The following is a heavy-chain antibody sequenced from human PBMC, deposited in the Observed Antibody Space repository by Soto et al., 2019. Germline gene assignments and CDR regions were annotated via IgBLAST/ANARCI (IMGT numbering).Heavy chain of an antibody. CDR3: AKNWNWGSLVH. J-gene: IGHJ4*02. CDR2: IYYGGST. Sequence: SETLSLTCTVSGGSISTYYWSWIRQSPGKGLEWIGFIYYGGSTNYNPSLKSRVTISVDTPKNQFSLKLSSVTAADTAVYYCAKNWNWGSLVHWGQGTLVTVSS. D-gene: IGHD7-27*01. CDR1: GGSISTYY. V-gene: IGHV4-59*08.